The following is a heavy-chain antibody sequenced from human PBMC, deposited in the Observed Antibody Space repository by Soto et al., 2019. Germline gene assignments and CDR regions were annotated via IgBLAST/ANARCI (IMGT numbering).Heavy chain of an antibody. CDR1: GFTFSSYA. Sequence: GGSLRLSCAASGFTFSSYAMSWVRQAPGKGLECVSTISGSGGTTYYADSVKGRFTISRDNKKNTQDLHMNRLRVEDTAVYYCVRDGDPDYQDSSPTFDLWGQGTLVTVSS. D-gene: IGHD3-22*01. J-gene: IGHJ4*02. V-gene: IGHV3-23*01. CDR2: ISGSGGTT. CDR3: VRDGDPDYQDSSPTFDL.